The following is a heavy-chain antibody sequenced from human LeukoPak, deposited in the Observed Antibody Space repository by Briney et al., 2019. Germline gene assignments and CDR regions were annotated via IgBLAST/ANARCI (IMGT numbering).Heavy chain of an antibody. Sequence: GGSLRLSCAASGFPFRAYSMTWVRQAPGKGLEWVSYVHPDSSSIYYADFVKGRFTISRDNAKNSLYLQMNSLRAEDTAVYYCARDAGLWFGELAHFDYWGQGTLVTVSS. CDR3: ARDAGLWFGELAHFDY. V-gene: IGHV3-48*04. D-gene: IGHD3-10*01. J-gene: IGHJ4*02. CDR2: VHPDSSSI. CDR1: GFPFRAYS.